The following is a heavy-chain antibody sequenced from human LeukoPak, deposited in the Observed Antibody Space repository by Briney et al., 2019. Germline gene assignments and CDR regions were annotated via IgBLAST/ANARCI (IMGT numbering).Heavy chain of an antibody. CDR2: INSDGSST. CDR3: VWFGELLSDFDY. CDR1: GFTFSSYW. D-gene: IGHD3-10*01. J-gene: IGHJ4*02. Sequence: GGSLRLSCAASGFTFSSYWMHWVRQAPGKGLVWVSRINSDGSSTSYADSVKGRFTISRDNAKNTLYLQMNCLRAEDTAVYYCVWFGELLSDFDYWGQGTLVTVSS. V-gene: IGHV3-74*01.